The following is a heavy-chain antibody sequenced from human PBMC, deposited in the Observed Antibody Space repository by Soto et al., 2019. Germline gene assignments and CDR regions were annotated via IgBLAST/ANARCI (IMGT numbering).Heavy chain of an antibody. CDR2: TYYRYKWYN. D-gene: IGHD3-3*01. V-gene: IGHV6-1*01. J-gene: IGHJ6*02. Sequence: SHTHSLTCDISGDRVSSNSAAWNWIRPSPSRGLEWLGRTYYRYKWYNDYAVSVKSRITINPDTSKNQFSLQLNSVTPEDTAVYYCARERPPFFVAGNPFYYYYGMDVWGQGTTVTVSS. CDR1: GDRVSSNSAA. CDR3: ARERPPFFVAGNPFYYYYGMDV.